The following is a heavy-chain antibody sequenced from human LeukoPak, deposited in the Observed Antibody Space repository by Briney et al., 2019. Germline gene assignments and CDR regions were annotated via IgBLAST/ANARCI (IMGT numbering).Heavy chain of an antibody. CDR1: GFTFSNYA. CDR3: AKGEAAQDNWFLL. Sequence: GGSLSHSCAASGFTFSNYAMSWVCQAPGKGLEWVSVITDSGGSTYYADSVKGRFTISRDNSKNTLYLQMNSLRAEDTAVYYCAKGEAAQDNWFLLWAQGTLVTVSS. V-gene: IGHV3-23*01. J-gene: IGHJ5*02. D-gene: IGHD6-13*01. CDR2: ITDSGGST.